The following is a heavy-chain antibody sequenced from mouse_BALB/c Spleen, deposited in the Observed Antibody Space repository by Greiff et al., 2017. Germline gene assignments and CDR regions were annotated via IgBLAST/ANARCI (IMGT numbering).Heavy chain of an antibody. D-gene: IGHD1-1*01. J-gene: IGHJ4*01. CDR2: INSDGGST. CDR3: ARPVYGSSYDYYAMDD. CDR1: EYEFPSHD. Sequence: EVKLMESGGGLVQPGESLKLSCESNEYEFPSHDMSWVRKTPEKRLELVAAINSDGGSTYYPDTMERRFIISRDNTKKTLYLQMSSLRSEDTAMYYCARPVYGSSYDYYAMDDWGQGTSVTVSS. V-gene: IGHV5-2*03.